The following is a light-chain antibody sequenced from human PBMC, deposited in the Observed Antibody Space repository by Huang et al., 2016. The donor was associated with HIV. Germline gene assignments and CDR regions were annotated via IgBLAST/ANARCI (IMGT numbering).Light chain of an antibody. V-gene: IGKV3-11*01. J-gene: IGKJ4*01. CDR1: QSVNTF. Sequence: EIVLTQSPATLSLAPGERATLSCRASQSVNTFLAWYQQKPGQAPRLLIDDAANRATGMPARVRGSGSGTDFTLTISSLEPEDFAVYYCQQRSNRPLTFGGGTKVEIK. CDR3: QQRSNRPLT. CDR2: DAA.